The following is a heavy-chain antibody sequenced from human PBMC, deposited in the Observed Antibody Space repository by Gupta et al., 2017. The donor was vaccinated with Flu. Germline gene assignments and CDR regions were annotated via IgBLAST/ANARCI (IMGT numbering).Heavy chain of an antibody. V-gene: IGHV6-1*01. J-gene: IGHJ3*02. CDR2: TYYESRWNN. Sequence: RTYYESRWNNDYASSVKSRISITPDISKNQFSLQLSSVTPEDTAVYYCVRGQNSAFDIWGQGTVVTVSS. CDR3: VRGQNSAFDI.